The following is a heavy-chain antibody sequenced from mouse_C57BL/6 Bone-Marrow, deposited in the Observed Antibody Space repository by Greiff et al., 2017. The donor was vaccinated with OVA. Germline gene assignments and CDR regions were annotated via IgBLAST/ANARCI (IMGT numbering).Heavy chain of an antibody. D-gene: IGHD1-1*01. V-gene: IGHV1-18*01. CDR3: ARCYYGSSFAMDY. CDR2: INPNNGGT. J-gene: IGHJ4*01. Sequence: VQLQQSGPELVKPGASVKIPCTASGYTFTDSNLDWVKQSHGKSLEWIGDINPNNGGTIYNQKFKGKATLTVDKSSSTAYMELRSLTSEDTAVYYCARCYYGSSFAMDYWGQGTSVTVSS. CDR1: GYTFTDSN.